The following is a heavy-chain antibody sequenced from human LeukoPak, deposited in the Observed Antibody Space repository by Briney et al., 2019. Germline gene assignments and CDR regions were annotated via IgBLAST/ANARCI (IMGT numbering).Heavy chain of an antibody. D-gene: IGHD3-10*01. CDR3: ARWEVRLNAFEM. Sequence: SETLSLTCTVSGGSISSSSYYWSWIRQPPGKGLEWIGSIYYSGSTYYNPSLKSRVTISVDTSKNQFSLSLSSVTAADTAVYYCARWEVRLNAFEMWGQGTMVTVSS. J-gene: IGHJ3*02. CDR2: IYYSGST. V-gene: IGHV4-39*07. CDR1: GGSISSSSYY.